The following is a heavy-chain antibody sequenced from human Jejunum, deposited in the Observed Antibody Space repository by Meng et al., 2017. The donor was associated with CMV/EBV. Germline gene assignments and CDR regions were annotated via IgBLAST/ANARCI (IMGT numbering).Heavy chain of an antibody. CDR2: SNQDGREK. Sequence: FSNYWMNWLRQAPGQGLEWVANSNQDGREKYYADSVKGRFTISRDNAKNSLDLQMNSLRAEDTAVYYCARRGTYDSSAHSHFDYWGQGTLVTVSS. J-gene: IGHJ4*02. CDR3: ARRGTYDSSAHSHFDY. CDR1: FSNYW. D-gene: IGHD3-22*01. V-gene: IGHV3-7*01.